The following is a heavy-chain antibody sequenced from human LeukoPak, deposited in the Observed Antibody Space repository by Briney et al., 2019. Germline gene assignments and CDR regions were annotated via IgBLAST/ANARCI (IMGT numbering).Heavy chain of an antibody. CDR2: ISSAGGNT. Sequence: PGGSLRLSCAASGLTFSSYAMTWVRQAPGKGLEWVSGISSAGGNTYYADSVKGRFTISRDNSKNTLYLQLNSLRAEDTAIYYCAKASPGGTRYGMDVWGQGTTVTVS. CDR1: GLTFSSYA. J-gene: IGHJ6*02. D-gene: IGHD1-1*01. CDR3: AKASPGGTRYGMDV. V-gene: IGHV3-23*01.